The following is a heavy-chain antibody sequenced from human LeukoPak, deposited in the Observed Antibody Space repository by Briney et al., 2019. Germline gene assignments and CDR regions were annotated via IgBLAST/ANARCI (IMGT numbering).Heavy chain of an antibody. D-gene: IGHD3-3*01. Sequence: GGSLRLSCAASGFTFNSYSMNWVRQAPGKGLEWVSYISTSSSTIYYADSVKGRFTISRDNPKNSLFLEMNSLRADDTAVYYCARDTIFGVVTSSIFQHWGQGTLVTVSS. J-gene: IGHJ1*01. CDR3: ARDTIFGVVTSSIFQH. V-gene: IGHV3-48*04. CDR2: ISTSSSTI. CDR1: GFTFNSYS.